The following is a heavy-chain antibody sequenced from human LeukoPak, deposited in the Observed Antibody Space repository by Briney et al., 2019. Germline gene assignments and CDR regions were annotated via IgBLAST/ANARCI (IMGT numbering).Heavy chain of an antibody. CDR2: ISYDGSNK. D-gene: IGHD3-3*01. J-gene: IGHJ6*03. CDR3: ARDGPPYDFWSVDYYYYMDV. CDR1: GFTFSSYA. Sequence: GSLRLSCAASGFTFSSYAMHWVRQAPGKGLEWVAVISYDGSNKYYADSVKGRFTISRDNSKNTLYLQMNSLRAEDTAVYYCARDGPPYDFWSVDYYYYMDVWGKGTTVTVSS. V-gene: IGHV3-30*01.